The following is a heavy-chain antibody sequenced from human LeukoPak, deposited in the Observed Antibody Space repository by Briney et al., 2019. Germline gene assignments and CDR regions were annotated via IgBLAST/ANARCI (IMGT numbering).Heavy chain of an antibody. CDR1: GGSISSGDYY. D-gene: IGHD6-6*01. CDR3: ARGRRLGWDIAARSYYYGMDV. V-gene: IGHV4-30-4*01. CDR2: IYYSGST. Sequence: SETLSLTCTVSGGSISSGDYYWSWIRQPPGKGLEWIGSIYYSGSTYYNPSLKSRVTISVDTSKNQFSLKLSSVTAADTAVYYCARGRRLGWDIAARSYYYGMDVWGQGTTVTVSS. J-gene: IGHJ6*02.